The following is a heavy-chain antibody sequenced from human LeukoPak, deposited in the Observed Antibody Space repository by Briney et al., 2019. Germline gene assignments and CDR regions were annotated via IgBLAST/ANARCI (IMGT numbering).Heavy chain of an antibody. CDR3: AKDQVRIPMVRVGGAFDI. D-gene: IGHD3-10*01. J-gene: IGHJ3*02. Sequence: GGSLRLSCAASGFTVSSNYMSWVRQAPGKGLEWVAVISYDGSNKCYADSVKGRFTISRDNSKNTLYLQMNSLRAEDTAVYYCAKDQVRIPMVRVGGAFDIWGQGTMVTVSS. CDR1: GFTVSSNY. V-gene: IGHV3-30*18. CDR2: ISYDGSNK.